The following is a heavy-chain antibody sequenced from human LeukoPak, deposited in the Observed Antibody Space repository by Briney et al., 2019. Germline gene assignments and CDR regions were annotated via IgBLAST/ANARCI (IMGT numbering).Heavy chain of an antibody. D-gene: IGHD6-13*01. CDR2: IKSKTDGGTT. CDR3: TILAGTLSSAY. V-gene: IGHV3-15*01. Sequence: GGSLRLSCAASGFTFSNAWMSWVRQAPGKGLEWVGRIKSKTDGGTTDYAAPVKGRFTISRDDSKNTLYLQMNSRKTEDTAVYYCTILAGTLSSAYWGQGTLVTVSS. J-gene: IGHJ4*02. CDR1: GFTFSNAW.